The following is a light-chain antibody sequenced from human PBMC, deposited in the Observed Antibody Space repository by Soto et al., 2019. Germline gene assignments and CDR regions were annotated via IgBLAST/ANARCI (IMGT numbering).Light chain of an antibody. CDR2: DAS. CDR3: QQRSNWPLT. CDR1: QSVSSY. Sequence: EIVLTQAPATLALAPGGRATLSWRASQSVSSYLAWYQQKPGQAPRLLIYDASNRATGIPARFSGSGSGTDFTLTISSLEPEDFAVYYCQQRSNWPLTFGGGTKVDIK. J-gene: IGKJ4*01. V-gene: IGKV3-11*01.